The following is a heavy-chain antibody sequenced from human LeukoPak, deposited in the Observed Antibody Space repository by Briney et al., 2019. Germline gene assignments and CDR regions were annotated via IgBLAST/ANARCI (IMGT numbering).Heavy chain of an antibody. CDR3: ARELSGPLEYIRNWFDP. CDR2: INTNTGNP. CDR1: GYTFTGYC. V-gene: IGHV7-4-1*02. J-gene: IGHJ5*02. D-gene: IGHD6-6*01. Sequence: ASVKISCKASGYTFTGYCMHWVRQAPGQGLEWMGWINTNTGNPTYAQGFTGRFVFSLDTSVSTAYLQISSLKAEDTAVYYCARELSGPLEYIRNWFDPWGQGTLVTVSS.